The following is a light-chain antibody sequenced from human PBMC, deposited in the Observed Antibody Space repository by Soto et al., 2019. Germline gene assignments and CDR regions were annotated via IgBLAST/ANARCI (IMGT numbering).Light chain of an antibody. CDR2: GAS. CDR3: QHYDTTPPRFT. CDR1: QSVNSNY. J-gene: IGKJ3*01. V-gene: IGKV3-20*01. Sequence: EIVLTQSPGTLSLSPGERATLSCRASQSVNSNYLAWYQHQPGQAPRLLIFGASYRATGIPDRFSGSGSGTDFTLTISRLEPEDFAVYYCQHYDTTPPRFTFGPGTKVDIK.